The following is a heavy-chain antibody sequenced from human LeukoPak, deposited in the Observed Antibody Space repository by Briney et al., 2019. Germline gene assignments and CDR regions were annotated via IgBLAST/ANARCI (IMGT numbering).Heavy chain of an antibody. J-gene: IGHJ4*02. V-gene: IGHV3-30-3*01. CDR1: GFTFSSRA. Sequence: GGSLRLSCAASGFTFSSRAMTWVRQAPGKGLEWVAVISYDGSNKYYADSVKGRFTISRDNSKNTLYLQMNSLRAEDTAVYYCARVRGQQLFDYWGQGTLVTVSS. CDR2: ISYDGSNK. CDR3: ARVRGQQLFDY. D-gene: IGHD6-13*01.